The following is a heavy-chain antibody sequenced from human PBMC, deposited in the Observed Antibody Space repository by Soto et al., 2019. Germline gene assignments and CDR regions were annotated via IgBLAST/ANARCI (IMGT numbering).Heavy chain of an antibody. CDR2: ISAYNGNT. Sequence: ASVKVSCKASGYTFTSYGISWVRQAPGQGLEWMGWISAYNGNTNYAQKLQGRVTMTTDTSTSTAYMELRSLRSDDTAVYYCARDLEDIVVVPAARHYYYYYGMDVWGQGTTVTVSS. V-gene: IGHV1-18*01. D-gene: IGHD2-2*01. CDR3: ARDLEDIVVVPAARHYYYYYGMDV. J-gene: IGHJ6*02. CDR1: GYTFTSYG.